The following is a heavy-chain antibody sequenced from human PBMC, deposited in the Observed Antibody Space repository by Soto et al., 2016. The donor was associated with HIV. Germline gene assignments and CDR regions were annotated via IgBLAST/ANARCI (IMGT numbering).Heavy chain of an antibody. CDR2: IIPILGIT. CDR1: GGTFSNSA. Sequence: QVQLVQSGSEVKKPGSSVKVSCKASGGTFSNSAISWVRQAPGQGLEWMGGIIPILGITNYAQKFQGRVTISADKFTTTAYMELSSLRSEDTAVYYCARVGYDWNDAGAFDIWGQGTMVTVSS. V-gene: IGHV1-69*10. D-gene: IGHD1-1*01. CDR3: ARVGYDWNDAGAFDI. J-gene: IGHJ3*02.